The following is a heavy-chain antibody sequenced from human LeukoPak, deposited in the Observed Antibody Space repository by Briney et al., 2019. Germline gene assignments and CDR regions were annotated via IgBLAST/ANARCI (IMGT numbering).Heavy chain of an antibody. J-gene: IGHJ5*02. D-gene: IGHD1-14*01. CDR1: GGSISSGGYS. CDR3: ARVRIPDPKFDP. V-gene: IGHV4-30-2*01. CDR2: IYHSGST. Sequence: PSETLSLTCAVSGGSISSGGYSWSWIRQPPGKGLEWIGYIYHSGSTYYNPSLKSRVTISVDRSKDQFSLKLSSVTAADTVVYYCARVRIPDPKFDPWGQGTLVTVSS.